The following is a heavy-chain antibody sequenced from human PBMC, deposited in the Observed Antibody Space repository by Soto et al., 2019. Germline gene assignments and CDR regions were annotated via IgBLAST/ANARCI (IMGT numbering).Heavy chain of an antibody. CDR3: ARDRWDKRWLQRTHYYYGMDV. J-gene: IGHJ6*02. V-gene: IGHV3-21*01. D-gene: IGHD5-12*01. CDR2: ISSSSSYI. CDR1: GFTFSSYS. Sequence: EVQLVESGGGLVKPGGSLRLSCAASGFTFSSYSMNWVRQAPGKGLEWVSSISSSSSYIYYADSVKGRFTISRDNAKNSLYLQMNSLRAEDTAVYYCARDRWDKRWLQRTHYYYGMDVWGQGTTVTVSS.